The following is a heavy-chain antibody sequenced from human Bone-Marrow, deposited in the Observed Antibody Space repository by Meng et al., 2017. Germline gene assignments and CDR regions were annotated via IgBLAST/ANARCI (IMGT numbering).Heavy chain of an antibody. J-gene: IGHJ4*02. CDR2: INHSGST. CDR3: ARGPTTMAHDFDY. CDR1: GGSFSNYY. V-gene: IGHV4-34*01. Sequence: QLQLHQWVAGLLKPSEILSFPGCVSGGSFSNYYWSWLRKPPGKGLEWIGEINHSGSTNYNPSLESRATISVDTSQNNLSLKLSSVTAADSAVYYCARGPTTMAHDFDYWGQGTLVTVSS. D-gene: IGHD4-11*01.